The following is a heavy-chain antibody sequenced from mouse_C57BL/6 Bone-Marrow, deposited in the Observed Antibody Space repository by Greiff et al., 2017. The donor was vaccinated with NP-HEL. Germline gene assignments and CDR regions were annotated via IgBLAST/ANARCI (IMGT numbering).Heavy chain of an antibody. CDR3: ARRLRLHYFDY. CDR1: GYTFTDYY. Sequence: VQLQQSGPELVKPGASVKISCKASGYTFTDYYMNRVKQSHGKSLEWIGDINPNNGGTSYNQKFKGKATLTVDKSSSTAYMELRSLTSEDSAVYYCARRLRLHYFDYWGQGTTLTVSS. CDR2: INPNNGGT. J-gene: IGHJ2*01. D-gene: IGHD3-2*02. V-gene: IGHV1-26*01.